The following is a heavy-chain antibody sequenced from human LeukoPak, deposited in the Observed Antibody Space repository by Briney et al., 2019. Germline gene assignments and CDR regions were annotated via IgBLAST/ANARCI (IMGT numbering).Heavy chain of an antibody. V-gene: IGHV4-59*11. CDR1: GGSISSHY. CDR2: IYYSGST. CDR3: ARDSGGSPGFDY. J-gene: IGHJ4*02. D-gene: IGHD2-15*01. Sequence: SETLSLTCTVSGGSISSHYWSWIRQRPGKGLEWIGYIYYSGSTNYNPSLKSRVTISVDTSKNQFSLKLSSVTAADTAVYYCARDSGGSPGFDYWGQGTLVTVSS.